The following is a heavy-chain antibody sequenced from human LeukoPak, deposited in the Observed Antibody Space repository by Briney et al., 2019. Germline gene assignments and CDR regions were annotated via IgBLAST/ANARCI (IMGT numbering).Heavy chain of an antibody. V-gene: IGHV3-23*01. CDR2: ISGSGGST. Sequence: GGSLRLSCVASGFTFSSYAMSWVRQAPGKGLEWVSVISGSGGSTYYRDSVKGRFTISRDNSKNTLYLQMNSLRAEDTAVYYCAKSVLLWFGELLYYFDYWGQGTLVTVSS. D-gene: IGHD3-10*01. CDR1: GFTFSSYA. J-gene: IGHJ4*02. CDR3: AKSVLLWFGELLYYFDY.